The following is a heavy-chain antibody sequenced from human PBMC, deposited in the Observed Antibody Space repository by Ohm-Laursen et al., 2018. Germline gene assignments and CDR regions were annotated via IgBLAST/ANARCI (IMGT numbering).Heavy chain of an antibody. CDR3: AKDASAVTAFYYDH. D-gene: IGHD2-21*02. Sequence: GSLRLSCTASGFTFSSYSMNWVRQAPGKGLERVSAIDGSGANTYYADSVKGRCTISRDNSKNTLLLQINSLRAEDTAIYYCAKDASAVTAFYYDHWGQGTLVTVSS. J-gene: IGHJ4*02. V-gene: IGHV3-23*01. CDR1: GFTFSSYS. CDR2: IDGSGANT.